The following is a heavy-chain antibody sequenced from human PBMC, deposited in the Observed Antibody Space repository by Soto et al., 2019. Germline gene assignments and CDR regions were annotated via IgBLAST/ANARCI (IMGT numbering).Heavy chain of an antibody. CDR3: ARDAAIGMNDY. D-gene: IGHD1-20*01. V-gene: IGHV1-18*04. Sequence: ASVKVSCKASGYTFTRHYMHWVRQAPGQGLEWMGWISAYYDHPNYAQNLQDRVTMTTDTSTNTAYLELRSLRSDDTAVYYCARDAAIGMNDYWGQGTLVTVSS. CDR1: GYTFTRHY. J-gene: IGHJ4*02. CDR2: ISAYYDHP.